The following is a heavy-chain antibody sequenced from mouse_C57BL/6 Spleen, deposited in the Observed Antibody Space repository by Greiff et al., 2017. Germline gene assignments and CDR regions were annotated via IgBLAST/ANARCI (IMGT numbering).Heavy chain of an antibody. J-gene: IGHJ2*01. CDR3: AIIPDGYYDFDY. CDR1: GYTFTSYW. CDR2: IHPSDSDP. Sequence: QVQLQQPGADLVKPGASVKVSCKASGYTFTSYWMHWVKQRPGQGLEWIGRIHPSDSDPTYNQTFKGKATLTVDKSSSTAYMQLSSLTSEDSAVYYCAIIPDGYYDFDYWGQGTTLTVSS. D-gene: IGHD2-3*01. V-gene: IGHV1-74*01.